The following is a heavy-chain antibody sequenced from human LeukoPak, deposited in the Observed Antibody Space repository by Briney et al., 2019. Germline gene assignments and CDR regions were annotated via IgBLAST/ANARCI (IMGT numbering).Heavy chain of an antibody. CDR3: ASRSSIWSGYQDTLYYFDS. D-gene: IGHD3-3*01. V-gene: IGHV4-59*02. CDR1: GGSVSSYY. Sequence: SETLSLTCTVSGGSVSSYYWSWIRQPPGKRLEWIGHIYYSGSTNYNPSLKSRVTISVDTSKNQFSLKLSSVNAADTAVYYCASRSSIWSGYQDTLYYFDSWGQGTLVTVSS. CDR2: IYYSGST. J-gene: IGHJ4*02.